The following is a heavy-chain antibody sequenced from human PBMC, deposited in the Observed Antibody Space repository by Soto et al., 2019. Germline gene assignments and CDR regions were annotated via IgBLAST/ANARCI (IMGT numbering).Heavy chain of an antibody. Sequence: SETLSLTCAVSGGSISSGGYSWSWIRQPPGKGLEWIGYIYHSGSTYYNPSLKSRVTISVDRSKNSLYLQMNSLRDEDTAVYYCARDAYDYDATSGYYRHWGQGTLVTVSS. V-gene: IGHV4-30-2*01. J-gene: IGHJ4*02. CDR1: GGSISSGGYS. D-gene: IGHD3-22*01. CDR3: ARDAYDYDATSGYYRH. CDR2: IYHSGST.